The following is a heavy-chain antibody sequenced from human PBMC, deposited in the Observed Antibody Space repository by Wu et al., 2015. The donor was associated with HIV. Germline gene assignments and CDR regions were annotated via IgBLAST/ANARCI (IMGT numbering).Heavy chain of an antibody. V-gene: IGHV1-2*02. Sequence: QVQLVQSGAEMKKPGASVKVSCKASGYTFTGYYIHWVRQAPGQGLEWMGWINPNSGVTNYAQNFQGRVTMTRDTSISTAYMEVSSLRSEDTAVYYCASDFGYYSGSVYWGQGTLVTVSS. CDR1: GYTFTGYY. CDR2: INPNSGVT. CDR3: ASDFGYYSGSVY. J-gene: IGHJ4*02. D-gene: IGHD6-19*01.